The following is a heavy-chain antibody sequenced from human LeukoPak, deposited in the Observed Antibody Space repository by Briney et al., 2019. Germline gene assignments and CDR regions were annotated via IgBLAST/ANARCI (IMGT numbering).Heavy chain of an antibody. J-gene: IGHJ5*02. CDR2: INHSGST. D-gene: IGHD3-3*01. CDR3: ARGSTLEWLSERTFDP. V-gene: IGHV4-34*01. CDR1: GGSFSGYY. Sequence: SETLSLTCAVYGGSFSGYYWSWISQPPGKALEWIGEINHSGSTNYNPSLKSRVTISVDTSKNQFSLKLSSVTAADTAVYYCARGSTLEWLSERTFDPWGQGTLVTVSS.